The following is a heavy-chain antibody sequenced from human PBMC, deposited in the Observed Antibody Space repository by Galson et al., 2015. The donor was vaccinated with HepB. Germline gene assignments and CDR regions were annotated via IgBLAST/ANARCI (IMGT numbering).Heavy chain of an antibody. Sequence: QSGAEVKKPGDSLKISCKTSGFDFPTHWIAWVRQRPGKGLEWMGIIFPGDSDSIYSPSFEGQVTMSVDKPISTAYLHWGSLKASDTAVYYCARPQPTVVSPADTLYVWGQGTMVIVSS. V-gene: IGHV5-51*04. CDR2: IFPGDSDS. CDR1: GFDFPTHW. D-gene: IGHD3-22*01. J-gene: IGHJ3*01. CDR3: ARPQPTVVSPADTLYV.